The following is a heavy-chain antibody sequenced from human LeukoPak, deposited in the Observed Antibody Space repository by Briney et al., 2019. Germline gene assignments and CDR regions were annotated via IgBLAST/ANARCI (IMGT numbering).Heavy chain of an antibody. Sequence: GASVKVSCKASGYTFTGYYMHWVRQAPGQGLEWVGWINPNSGGTNYAQKFQGRVTMTSDTSISTAYMELSRLRSDDTAVYYCARRIAAAGTSWFDPRGQGTLVTVSS. CDR2: INPNSGGT. J-gene: IGHJ5*02. CDR1: GYTFTGYY. CDR3: ARRIAAAGTSWFDP. V-gene: IGHV1-2*02. D-gene: IGHD6-13*01.